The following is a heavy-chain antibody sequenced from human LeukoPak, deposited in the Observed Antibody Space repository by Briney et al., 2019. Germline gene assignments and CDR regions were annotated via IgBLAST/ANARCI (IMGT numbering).Heavy chain of an antibody. CDR3: ARGAAGTTPDYYNFGLDV. CDR1: GYRFIDYW. J-gene: IGHJ6*02. V-gene: IGHV5-51*01. CDR2: IYPGDSDT. D-gene: IGHD1-7*01. Sequence: GESLKISCKGSGYRFIDYWIGWVRQMPGKGLEWMGIIYPGDSDTRYSPSFQGQVTISADKSINTAHLQWSSLKASDTAMYYCARGAAGTTPDYYNFGLDVWGQGTTVRVSS.